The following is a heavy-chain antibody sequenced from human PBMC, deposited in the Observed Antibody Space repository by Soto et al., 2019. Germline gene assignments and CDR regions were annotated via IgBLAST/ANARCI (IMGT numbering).Heavy chain of an antibody. CDR1: GFTFSSYG. V-gene: IGHV3-33*01. CDR3: ARCIAAAGTEAFDI. Sequence: GGSLRLSYAASGFTFSSYGMHWVRQAPGKGLEWVAVIWYDGSNKYYADSVKGRFTISRDNSKNTLYLQMNSLRAEDTAVYYCARCIAAAGTEAFDIWGQGTMVTVSS. CDR2: IWYDGSNK. D-gene: IGHD6-13*01. J-gene: IGHJ3*02.